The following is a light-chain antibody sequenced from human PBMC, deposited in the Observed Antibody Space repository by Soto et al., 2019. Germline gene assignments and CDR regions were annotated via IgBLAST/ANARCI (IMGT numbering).Light chain of an antibody. Sequence: QLVLTQPRSVSGSPGQSVTISCTGTSSDVGGYNYVSWYQQHPDKAPKLIIYDINKRPSGVPDRFSGSKSGNTASLTISGLQAEDEADYSCCSYAGSYTGVFGGGTKLTVL. J-gene: IGLJ2*01. CDR1: SSDVGGYNY. CDR3: CSYAGSYTGV. V-gene: IGLV2-11*01. CDR2: DIN.